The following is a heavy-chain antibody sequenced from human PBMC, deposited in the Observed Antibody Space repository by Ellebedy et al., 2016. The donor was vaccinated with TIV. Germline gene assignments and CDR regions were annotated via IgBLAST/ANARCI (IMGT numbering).Heavy chain of an antibody. D-gene: IGHD6-19*01. CDR2: ISWNSGDI. Sequence: SLKISCAASGFAFDAYAMHWVRQAPGKGLEWVSGISWNSGDIAYADSVKGRFTISRDNSENTLYLQMNSLRGEDTAVYYCARDTAGSSAWFSYWGQGTLVTVSS. V-gene: IGHV3-9*01. CDR3: ARDTAGSSAWFSY. CDR1: GFAFDAYA. J-gene: IGHJ4*02.